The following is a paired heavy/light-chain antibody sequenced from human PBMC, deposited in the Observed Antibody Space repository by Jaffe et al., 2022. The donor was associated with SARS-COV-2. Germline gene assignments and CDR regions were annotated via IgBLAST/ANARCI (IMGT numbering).Heavy chain of an antibody. J-gene: IGHJ6*02. CDR3: ASLYCGGDCYSYYYYGMDV. V-gene: IGHV1-69*02. CDR1: GGTFSSYT. Sequence: QVQLVQSGAEVKKPGSSVKVSCKASGGTFSSYTISWVRQAPGQGLEWMGRIIPILGIANYAQKFQGRVTITADKSTSTAYMELSSLRSEDTAVYYCASLYCGGDCYSYYYYGMDVWGQGTTVTVSS. D-gene: IGHD2-21*02. CDR2: IIPILGIA.
Light chain of an antibody. Sequence: EIVLTQSPATLSLSPGERATLSCRASQSVSSYLAWYQQKPGQAPRLLIYDASNRATGIPARFSGSGSGTDFTLTISSLEPEDFAVYYCQQRSNWPPTFGPGTKVDIK. CDR2: DAS. CDR3: QQRSNWPPT. J-gene: IGKJ3*01. CDR1: QSVSSY. V-gene: IGKV3-11*01.